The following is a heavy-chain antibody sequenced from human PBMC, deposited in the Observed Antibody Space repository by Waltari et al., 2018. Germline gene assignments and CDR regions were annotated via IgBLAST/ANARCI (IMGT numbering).Heavy chain of an antibody. Sequence: QVQLVQSGAEVKRPGSSVKVSCRASGGIFTNYAISWVRQAPGQGREWMGGIIPIFGTANSAQKFQGRLTSTSDESTSTAYSELSSLRPEDTAVYFCARDLGAMKVTSALEIWGQGTRVTVSS. CDR1: GGIFTNYA. V-gene: IGHV1-69*05. CDR3: ARDLGAMKVTSALEI. CDR2: IIPIFGTA. D-gene: IGHD3-10*01. J-gene: IGHJ3*02.